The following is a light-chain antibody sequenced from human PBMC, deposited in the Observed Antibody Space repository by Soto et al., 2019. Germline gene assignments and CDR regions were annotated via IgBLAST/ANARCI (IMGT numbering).Light chain of an antibody. CDR1: QTISSW. V-gene: IGKV1-5*01. J-gene: IGKJ1*01. CDR2: DAS. Sequence: DIQMTQSPSTLSGSVGDRVTITCRASQTISSWLAWYQQKPGKAPKLLIYDASSLQSGVPSRFSGRGSGTEFTLTISSLQPDDFATYYCQQFQSFSRTFGQGTKVDIK. CDR3: QQFQSFSRT.